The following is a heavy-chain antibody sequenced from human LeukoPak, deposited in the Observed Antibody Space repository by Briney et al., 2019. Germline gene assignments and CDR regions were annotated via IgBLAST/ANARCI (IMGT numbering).Heavy chain of an antibody. CDR2: INHSGST. D-gene: IGHD3-10*01. J-gene: IGHJ4*02. CDR1: GGSFSGYY. Sequence: PSETLSLTCAVYGGSFSGYYWSWIRQPPGKGLEWIGEINHSGSTNYNPSLRSRVTISVDTSKNQSSLKLSSVTAADTAVYYCARGIDGSGSPTYYFDYWGQGTLVTVSS. CDR3: ARGIDGSGSPTYYFDY. V-gene: IGHV4-34*01.